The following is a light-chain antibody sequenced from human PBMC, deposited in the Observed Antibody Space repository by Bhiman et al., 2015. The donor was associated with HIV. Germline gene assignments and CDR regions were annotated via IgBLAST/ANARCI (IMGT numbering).Light chain of an antibody. CDR2: ETI. Sequence: QSVLTQPPSVSGAPGQKVTISCTGSGSDIGTDFDVHWYQYLPGEVPRLLIYETINRPSGVPARFSGSRSGTSASLAITGLQAEDEADYYCQSYDSGLGLYLFGGGTSVTVL. CDR3: QSYDSGLGLYL. J-gene: IGLJ1*01. V-gene: IGLV1-40*01. CDR1: GSDIGTDFD.